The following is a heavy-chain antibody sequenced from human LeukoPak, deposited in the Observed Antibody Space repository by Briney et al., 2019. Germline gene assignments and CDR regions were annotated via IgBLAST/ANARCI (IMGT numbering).Heavy chain of an antibody. D-gene: IGHD6-19*01. CDR1: GFTFSTYG. CDR3: AKGTSTYSSGSFDY. CDR2: ISGSGSTT. V-gene: IGHV3-23*01. J-gene: IGHJ4*02. Sequence: GGSLRLSCSASGFTFSTYGMSWVRQAPGKGLEWVISISGSGSTTFYADSVKGRFTISRDNSKNMLYLQMTSLRAEDTAVYYCAKGTSTYSSGSFDYWGRGTLVTVSS.